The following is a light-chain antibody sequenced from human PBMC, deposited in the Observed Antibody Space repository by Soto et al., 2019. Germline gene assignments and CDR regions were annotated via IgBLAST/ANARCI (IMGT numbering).Light chain of an antibody. J-gene: IGKJ5*01. V-gene: IGKV1-5*03. CDR1: ESISTW. Sequence: DIQMTQSPSTLSASVGDRVTITCRASESISTWLAWYQQKPGKAPNLLIYKASSLESGVPSRFSGSGSGTEFTLTISGLLPEDFATYHCQQLNTLPFTFGQGTRLEIK. CDR2: KAS. CDR3: QQLNTLPFT.